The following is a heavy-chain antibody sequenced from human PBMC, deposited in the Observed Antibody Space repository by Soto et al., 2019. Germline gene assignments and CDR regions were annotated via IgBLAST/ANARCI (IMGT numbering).Heavy chain of an antibody. J-gene: IGHJ3*01. CDR1: GFTFSSYA. CDR2: ISGSGGGT. CDR3: AKSRGSGSYFNPYDAFDC. D-gene: IGHD3-10*01. V-gene: IGHV3-23*01. Sequence: GGSLRLSCAASGFTFSSYAMSWVRQAPGKGLEWVSSISGSGGGTYYADSVKGRFTISRDNSKNTLSLQMNSLRAEDTAVYYCAKSRGSGSYFNPYDAFDCWGEGTTVTVSS.